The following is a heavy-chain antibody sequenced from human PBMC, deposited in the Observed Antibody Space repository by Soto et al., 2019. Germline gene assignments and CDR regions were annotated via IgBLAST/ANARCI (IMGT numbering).Heavy chain of an antibody. CDR3: ARGHLGITTTGTWYDFDY. CDR2: IKPDGSAT. Sequence: PVGSLRLSCAVSGFTFGSYWMNWVRLIPGKGLEWVAYIKPDGSATYYVDSVKGRFTISRDNAKNSLYLQMNSLRVEDTSVYYCARGHLGITTTGTWYDFDYWGQGTLVTVSS. V-gene: IGHV3-7*01. CDR1: GFTFGSYW. J-gene: IGHJ4*02. D-gene: IGHD2-15*01.